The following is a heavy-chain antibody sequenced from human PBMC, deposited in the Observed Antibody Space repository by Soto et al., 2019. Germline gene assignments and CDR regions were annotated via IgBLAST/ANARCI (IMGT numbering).Heavy chain of an antibody. CDR1: GYTFTSYG. Sequence: ASVKVSCKASGYTFTSYGISWVRQAPGQGLEWMGWISAYNGNTNYAQKLQGRVTMTTDTSTSTAYMELRSLRSDDTAVYYCARDYFNVVPAPITYYYYYYGMDVWGQGTTVTVSS. D-gene: IGHD2-2*02. V-gene: IGHV1-18*01. J-gene: IGHJ6*02. CDR3: ARDYFNVVPAPITYYYYYYGMDV. CDR2: ISAYNGNT.